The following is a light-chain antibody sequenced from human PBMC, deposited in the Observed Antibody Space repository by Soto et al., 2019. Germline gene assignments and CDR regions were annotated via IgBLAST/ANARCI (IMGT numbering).Light chain of an antibody. J-gene: IGKJ2*01. CDR2: KAS. CDR1: QSISSW. V-gene: IGKV1-5*03. Sequence: DIQMTQSPSTLSASVGDRVTITCRASQSISSWLAWYQQKPGKAPKVLIYKASSLESGVPSRFSGSGSGTEFTLTISSLQPDDFATCYCQQYNSYPYTFGQGTKLEIK. CDR3: QQYNSYPYT.